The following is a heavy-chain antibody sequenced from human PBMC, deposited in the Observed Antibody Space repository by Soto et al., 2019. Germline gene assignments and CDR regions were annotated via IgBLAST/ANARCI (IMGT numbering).Heavy chain of an antibody. CDR1: GGSFGCYC. V-gene: IGHV4-34*01. D-gene: IGHD6-13*01. CDR3: ARGYSSSWYYYYYGMDV. Sequence: SETLSLTWAVYGGSFGCYCWSWIRQPPGKGLEWIGEINHSGSTNYNPSLKSRVTISVDTSKNQFSLKLSSVTAADTAVYYCARGYSSSWYYYYYGMDVWGQGTTVTVSS. CDR2: INHSGST. J-gene: IGHJ6*02.